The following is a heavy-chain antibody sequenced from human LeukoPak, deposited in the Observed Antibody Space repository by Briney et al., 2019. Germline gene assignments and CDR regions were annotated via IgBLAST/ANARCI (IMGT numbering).Heavy chain of an antibody. V-gene: IGHV4-4*07. J-gene: IGHJ4*02. D-gene: IGHD2-2*01. Sequence: SETLSLTCTVSGGSISSYYWSWIRQPAGKGLEWIGRIYTSGSTNYNPSLKSRVTMSVDTSKNQFSLKLSSVTTADTAVYYCAREAHFGSSTSFDYWGQGTLVTVSS. CDR2: IYTSGST. CDR1: GGSISSYY. CDR3: AREAHFGSSTSFDY.